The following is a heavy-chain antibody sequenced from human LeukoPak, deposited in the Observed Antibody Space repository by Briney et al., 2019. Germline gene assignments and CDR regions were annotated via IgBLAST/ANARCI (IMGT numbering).Heavy chain of an antibody. D-gene: IGHD6-19*01. J-gene: IGHJ4*02. CDR3: AQGFSSGWYPY. Sequence: GGSLRLSCAVSGYSVSSFGMSWVRQAPGKGLEWISAISLNGETTWYADSVKGRFTISRDNSKNTLYLQLTSLRAEDTAVYYCAQGFSSGWYPYWGQGSLVSVSS. CDR2: ISLNGETT. V-gene: IGHV3-23*01. CDR1: GYSVSSFG.